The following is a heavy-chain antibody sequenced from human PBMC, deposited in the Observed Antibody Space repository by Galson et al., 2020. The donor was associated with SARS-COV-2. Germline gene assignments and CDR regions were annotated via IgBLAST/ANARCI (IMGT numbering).Heavy chain of an antibody. CDR3: VKGGGDAGGGYLEY. CDR1: GFTFSNSG. CDR2: ISYHGSNL. D-gene: IGHD2-21*01. J-gene: IGHJ4*02. Sequence: GESLKISCAASGFTFSNSGMHWVRQAPGKGLEWVALISYHGSNLYYADSVEGRFTISRDNFRNTVVLEMNSLRTGDTAVYYCVKGGGDAGGGYLEYWGQGTLVTVSS. V-gene: IGHV3-30*18.